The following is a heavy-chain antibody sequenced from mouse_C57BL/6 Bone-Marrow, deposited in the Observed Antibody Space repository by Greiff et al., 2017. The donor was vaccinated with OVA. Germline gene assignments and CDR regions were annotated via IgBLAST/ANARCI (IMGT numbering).Heavy chain of an antibody. CDR3: APNWDFDD. V-gene: IGHV1-64*01. Sequence: QVQLQQSGAELVKPGASVKLSCKASGYTFTSYWMHWVKQRPGQGLEWIGMIHPNSGSTNYNEKIKSKATLTVDKSSSTAYMQLCSLTSEDSAVYYCAPNWDFDDWGQGTTLTVSS. D-gene: IGHD4-1*01. CDR1: GYTFTSYW. CDR2: IHPNSGST. J-gene: IGHJ2*01.